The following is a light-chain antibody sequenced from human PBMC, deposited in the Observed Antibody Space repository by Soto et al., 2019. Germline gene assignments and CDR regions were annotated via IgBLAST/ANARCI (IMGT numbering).Light chain of an antibody. Sequence: QSVLTQPPSASGTPGQRVTISCSGSSSNIGPNTVNWYQQLPGTAPKLLIYTNNQRPSGVPDRFSGSKSATSASLAISGLQSEDEADYYCAAWDDSLDGPLFGGGTKLTVL. CDR3: AAWDDSLDGPL. CDR1: SSNIGPNT. CDR2: TNN. J-gene: IGLJ2*01. V-gene: IGLV1-44*01.